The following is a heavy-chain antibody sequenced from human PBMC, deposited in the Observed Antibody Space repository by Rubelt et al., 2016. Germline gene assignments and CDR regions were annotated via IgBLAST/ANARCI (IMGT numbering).Heavy chain of an antibody. V-gene: IGHV3-23*01. CDR1: GLTFSSYA. J-gene: IGHJ4*02. D-gene: IGHD3-16*01. CDR3: AKARGSGGHDPFDY. CDR2: ISGSGGST. Sequence: EVQLLESGGGLVQPGGSLRLSCAASGLTFSSYAMSWVRQAPGKGLEWVSGISGSGGSTYYADSVKGRFTIPRDNSKNTLYLQMNSLRAEDTAVHYCAKARGSGGHDPFDYWGQGTLVTVSS.